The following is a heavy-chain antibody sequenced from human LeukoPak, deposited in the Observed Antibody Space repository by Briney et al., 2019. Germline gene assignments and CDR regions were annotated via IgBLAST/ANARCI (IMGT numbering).Heavy chain of an antibody. CDR2: LSGTGGST. Sequence: PGGSLRLSCAASGFTFSSYAMSWVRQAPGKGLEWVSGLSGTGGSTYYADSVKGRFTISRDNSKNTLYLQMNSLRAEDTAVYYCAKDLWQFWGVTTVRAFDIWGQGTMVTVSS. J-gene: IGHJ3*02. V-gene: IGHV3-23*01. CDR1: GFTFSSYA. D-gene: IGHD4-11*01. CDR3: AKDLWQFWGVTTVRAFDI.